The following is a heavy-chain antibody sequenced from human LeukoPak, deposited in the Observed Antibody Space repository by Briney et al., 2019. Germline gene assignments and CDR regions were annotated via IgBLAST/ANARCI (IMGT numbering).Heavy chain of an antibody. CDR1: SGSISTYY. V-gene: IGHV4-59*01. CDR3: ARNKAVTFNWFAP. CDR2: ISYSGST. J-gene: IGHJ5*02. Sequence: SETLSLTCTVASGSISTYYWSCTRQPPGKGLEWIGYISYSGSTNYNPSLKSRVAISVDTSKNQFSLKLSSVTAADTAVYYCARNKAVTFNWFAPWGQGTLVTVSS. D-gene: IGHD6-19*01.